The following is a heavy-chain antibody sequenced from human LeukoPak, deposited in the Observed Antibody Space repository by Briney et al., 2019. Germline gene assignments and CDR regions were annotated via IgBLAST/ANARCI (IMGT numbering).Heavy chain of an antibody. CDR1: GFTFSSYA. Sequence: GRSLRLSCAASGFTFSSYAMHWVRQAPGKGLEWVAVISYDGSNKYYADSVRGRFTISRDNSKNTLYLQMNSLRAEDTAVYYCVRDLSTVVPNFDYWGQGTLVTVSS. J-gene: IGHJ4*02. D-gene: IGHD4-23*01. CDR3: VRDLSTVVPNFDY. V-gene: IGHV3-30-3*01. CDR2: ISYDGSNK.